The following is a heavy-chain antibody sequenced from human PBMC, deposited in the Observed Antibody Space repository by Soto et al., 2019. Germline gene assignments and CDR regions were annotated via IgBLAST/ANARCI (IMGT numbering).Heavy chain of an antibody. CDR1: GFTVSSNY. V-gene: IGHV3-66*01. CDR3: ARVHKTYYYGSGSYTFDY. D-gene: IGHD3-10*01. J-gene: IGHJ4*02. CDR2: IYSGGST. Sequence: GGSLRLSCAASGFTVSSNYMSWVRQAPGKGLEWVSVIYSGGSTYYADSVKGRFTISRDNSKNTLYLQMNSLRAEDTAVYYCARVHKTYYYGSGSYTFDYWGQGTLVTVSS.